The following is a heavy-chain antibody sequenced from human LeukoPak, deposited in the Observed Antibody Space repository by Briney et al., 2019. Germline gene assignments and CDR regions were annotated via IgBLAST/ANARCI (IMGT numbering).Heavy chain of an antibody. CDR2: ISAYGNT. D-gene: IGHD2-15*01. Sequence: GASVKVSCKTSGYTFTIYGISWVRQAPGQGLGWMGLISAYGNTNYAQNLQGRVTMTTDTSTSTAYMELRSLRSDDTAVYYCARGIIGYYFDYWGQGTLVTVSS. CDR3: ARGIIGYYFDY. CDR1: GYTFTIYG. V-gene: IGHV1-18*01. J-gene: IGHJ4*02.